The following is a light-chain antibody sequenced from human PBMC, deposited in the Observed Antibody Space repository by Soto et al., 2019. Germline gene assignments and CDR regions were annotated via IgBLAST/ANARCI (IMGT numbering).Light chain of an antibody. CDR2: RDT. Sequence: SYELTQPLSVSVALGQTASITCGGDNIGSENVHWYQQKPVQAPVLVMYRDTNRPSGIPDRFSGSSSGNTDTLTISRAQAEDEADYYCHMWDGSTQVFGGGTKLNVL. CDR3: HMWDGSTQV. CDR1: NIGSEN. V-gene: IGLV3-9*01. J-gene: IGLJ3*02.